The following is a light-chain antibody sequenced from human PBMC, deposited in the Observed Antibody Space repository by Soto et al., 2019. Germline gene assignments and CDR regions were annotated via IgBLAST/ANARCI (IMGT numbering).Light chain of an antibody. CDR1: SSDIGGYKY. V-gene: IGLV2-8*01. CDR3: SSSAGSNIPYV. CDR2: EVS. J-gene: IGLJ1*01. Sequence: QSVLTQPPSASGSPGQSVIISCTGTSSDIGGYKYVSWYQQRPGRAPKLIISEVSKRPSGVPDRFSGSKSGNTASLTVSGLQAEDDADYYCSSSAGSNIPYVFGTGTKLTVL.